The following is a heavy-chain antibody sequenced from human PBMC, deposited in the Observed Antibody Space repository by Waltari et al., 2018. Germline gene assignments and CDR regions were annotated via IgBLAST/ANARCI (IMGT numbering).Heavy chain of an antibody. V-gene: IGHV3-23*01. CDR3: AKDGQYCSGGSCYVGWFDP. Sequence: EVQLLESGGGLVQPGGSLRLSCAASGFTFSSYAMSWVRQAPGTGLGWVSAISGSGGSTYYADSVKGRFTIYRDNSKNTLYLQMNSLRAEDTAVYYCAKDGQYCSGGSCYVGWFDPWGQGTLVTVSS. CDR1: GFTFSSYA. D-gene: IGHD2-15*01. CDR2: ISGSGGST. J-gene: IGHJ5*02.